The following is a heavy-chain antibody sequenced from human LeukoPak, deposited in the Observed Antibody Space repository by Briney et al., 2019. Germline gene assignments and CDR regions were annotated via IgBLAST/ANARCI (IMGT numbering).Heavy chain of an antibody. CDR1: GFAFRNYS. J-gene: IGHJ6*04. D-gene: IGHD3-10*02. Sequence: PGGSLRLSCAASGFAFRNYSMNWVRQAPGKGLEWVSYISSSSSTIYYADSVKGRFTISRDNAKNSLYLQMNSLRAEDTAVYYCAELGITMIGGVWGKRTTVTISS. CDR2: ISSSSSTI. V-gene: IGHV3-48*04. CDR3: AELGITMIGGV.